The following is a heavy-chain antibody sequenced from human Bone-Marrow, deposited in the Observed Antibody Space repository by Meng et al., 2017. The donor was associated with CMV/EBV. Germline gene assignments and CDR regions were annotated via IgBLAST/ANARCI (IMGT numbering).Heavy chain of an antibody. CDR3: ARGEWELEFGY. J-gene: IGHJ4*02. D-gene: IGHD1-26*01. Sequence: GESLKISCAASGFTFSSYAMAWVRQAPGKGLEWVSAISGSGGNTYYADSVKGRFTISRDNSKNTLYLQMNSLRAEDTAVYYCARGEWELEFGYWGQGTLVTVSS. V-gene: IGHV3-23*01. CDR2: ISGSGGNT. CDR1: GFTFSSYA.